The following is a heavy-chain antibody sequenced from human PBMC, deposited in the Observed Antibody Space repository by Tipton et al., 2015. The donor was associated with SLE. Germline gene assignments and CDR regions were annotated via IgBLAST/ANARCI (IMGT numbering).Heavy chain of an antibody. J-gene: IGHJ4*02. CDR1: SSSSYY. Sequence: SSSSYYWGWIRQPPGKGLEWVSAISGSGGSTYYADSVRGRFTISRDNSKNTLYLQMNSLRTEDTAVYYCARGPYSSSWYPLLFWGQGTLVTVSS. V-gene: IGHV3-23*01. CDR3: ARGPYSSSWYPLLF. CDR2: ISGSGGST. D-gene: IGHD6-13*01.